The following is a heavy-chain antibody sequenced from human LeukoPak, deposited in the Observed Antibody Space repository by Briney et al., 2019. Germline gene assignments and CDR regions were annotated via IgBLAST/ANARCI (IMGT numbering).Heavy chain of an antibody. CDR2: IYGGNNT. V-gene: IGHV3-53*01. CDR1: GFTVGSNY. Sequence: PGGSLRLSCAASGFTVGSNYMSWVRQAPGKGPEWISVIYGGNNTYYADSVKGRFTISRDDSNNTLFLQMSCLRAEDTAVYYCARDSPTRYSGYDQFKYWGQGTLVTVSS. D-gene: IGHD5-12*01. CDR3: ARDSPTRYSGYDQFKY. J-gene: IGHJ4*02.